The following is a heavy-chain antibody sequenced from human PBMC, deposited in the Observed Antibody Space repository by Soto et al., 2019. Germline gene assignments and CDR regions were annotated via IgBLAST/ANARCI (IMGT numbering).Heavy chain of an antibody. CDR3: ARDPHFCESSGYYSRWFHP. CDR2: ISAYNGNT. J-gene: IGHJ5*02. CDR1: GSTLTSDG. V-gene: IGHV1-18*01. Sequence: QVQLVQSGAEVKKPGASVRLACKAPGSTLTSDGITWARQAPGQGLEGMGWISAYNGNTTYAQKRQGSVNMTTDTATSTAYMELRSLRSDDPAVNYCARDPHFCESSGYYSRWFHPWGPGTLVHFSS. D-gene: IGHD3-22*01.